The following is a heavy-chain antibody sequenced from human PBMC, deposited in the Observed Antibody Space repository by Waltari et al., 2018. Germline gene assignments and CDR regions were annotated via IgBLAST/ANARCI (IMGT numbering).Heavy chain of an antibody. Sequence: EVQLVESGGGLIQPGGSLRLSCAASGFTVSSNYMSWVRQAPGKGLGGVSVIYSGGSTYDADSVKGRFTISRDNSKNTLYLQMNSLRAEDTAVYYCASPYYYYGMDVWGQGTTVTVSS. CDR3: ASPYYYYGMDV. V-gene: IGHV3-53*01. J-gene: IGHJ6*02. CDR1: GFTVSSNY. CDR2: IYSGGST.